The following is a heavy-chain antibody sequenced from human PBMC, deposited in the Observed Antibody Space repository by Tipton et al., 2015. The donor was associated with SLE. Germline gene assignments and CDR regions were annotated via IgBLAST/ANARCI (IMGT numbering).Heavy chain of an antibody. J-gene: IGHJ5*02. CDR2: INQAGTEK. V-gene: IGHV3-7*01. D-gene: IGHD2-2*01. CDR1: GFTFSKYW. CDR3: ARHAT. Sequence: GSLRLSCAASGFTFSKYWMSWVRQAPGKGLEWVANINQAGTEKYYVDSVKGRFTISRDNAKNSLYLQLNSLRVEDTAVYYCARHATWGQGTLVTVSS.